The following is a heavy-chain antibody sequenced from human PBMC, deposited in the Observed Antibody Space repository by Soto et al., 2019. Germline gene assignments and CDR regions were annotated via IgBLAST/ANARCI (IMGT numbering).Heavy chain of an antibody. CDR2: INAGNGNT. V-gene: IGHV1-3*01. Sequence: ASVKVSCKASGYTFTSYAMHWVRQAPGQRLEWMGWINAGNGNTKYSQKFQGRVTITRDTSASTAYMELSSLRSEDTAVYYCASLRSVTGSEQFVPKTPAFDIWGQGTMVTVSS. CDR3: ASLRSVTGSEQFVPKTPAFDI. J-gene: IGHJ3*02. D-gene: IGHD6-6*01. CDR1: GYTFTSYA.